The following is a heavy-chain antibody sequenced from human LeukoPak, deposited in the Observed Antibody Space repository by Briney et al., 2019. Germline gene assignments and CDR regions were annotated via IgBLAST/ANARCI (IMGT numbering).Heavy chain of an antibody. Sequence: GGSLRLSCAASGFTFSDYYMSWIRQAPGEGLEWVSYISSSGSTIYYADSVKGRFTISRDNAKNSLYLQMNSLRAEDTAVYYCARDGRGYYYDSSGYYPTIHWGQGTLVTVSS. CDR2: ISSSGSTI. CDR1: GFTFSDYY. V-gene: IGHV3-11*01. CDR3: ARDGRGYYYDSSGYYPTIH. J-gene: IGHJ4*02. D-gene: IGHD3-22*01.